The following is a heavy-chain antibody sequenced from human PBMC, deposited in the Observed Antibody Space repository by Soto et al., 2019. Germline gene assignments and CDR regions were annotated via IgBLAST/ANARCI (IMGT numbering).Heavy chain of an antibody. J-gene: IGHJ3*02. CDR1: GYTFTSYG. V-gene: IGHV1-18*01. D-gene: IGHD5-18*01. Sequence: QVQLVQSGAEVKKPGASVKVSCKASGYTFTSYGISWVRQAPGQGLEWMGWISAYNGNTNYAQKLQGRVTMTTDTATSTAYMELRRLRSDDTAVYYCAISKRGYIYGKRAAFDIWGQGTMVTVSS. CDR3: AISKRGYIYGKRAAFDI. CDR2: ISAYNGNT.